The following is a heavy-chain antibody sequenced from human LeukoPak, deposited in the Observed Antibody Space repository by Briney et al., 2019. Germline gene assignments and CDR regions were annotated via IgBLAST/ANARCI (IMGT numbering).Heavy chain of an antibody. CDR3: ARDSYDILTGYFYYFDY. D-gene: IGHD3-9*01. V-gene: IGHV4-61*02. CDR2: IYTSGST. CDR1: GDSISSGSYY. J-gene: IGHJ4*02. Sequence: SEILSLTCTVSGDSISSGSYYWSWIRQPAGKGLEWIGRIYTSGSTNYNPSLKSRVTISVDTSKNQFSLKLSSVTAADTAVYYCARDSYDILTGYFYYFDYWGQGTLVTVSS.